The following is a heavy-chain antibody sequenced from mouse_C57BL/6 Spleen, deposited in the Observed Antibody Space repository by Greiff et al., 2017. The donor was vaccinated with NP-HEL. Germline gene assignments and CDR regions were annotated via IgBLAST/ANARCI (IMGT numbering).Heavy chain of an antibody. Sequence: DVMLVESGPGMVKPSQSLSLTCTVTGYSITSGYDWHWIRHFPGNKLEWMGYISYSGSTNYNPSLKSRISITHDTSKNHFFLKLNSVTTEDTATYYCARDGSSYYAMDYWGQGTSVTVSS. CDR2: ISYSGST. V-gene: IGHV3-1*01. J-gene: IGHJ4*01. CDR1: GYSITSGYD. CDR3: ARDGSSYYAMDY. D-gene: IGHD1-1*01.